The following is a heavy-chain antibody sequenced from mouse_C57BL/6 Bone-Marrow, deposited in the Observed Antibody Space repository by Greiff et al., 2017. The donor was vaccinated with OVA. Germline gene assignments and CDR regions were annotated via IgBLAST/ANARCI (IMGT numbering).Heavy chain of an antibody. CDR1: GFTFSSYG. J-gene: IGHJ4*01. D-gene: IGHD1-1*01. CDR2: ISSGGSYT. V-gene: IGHV5-6*01. Sequence: EVQLQQSGGDLVKPGGSLKLSCAASGFTFSSYGMSWVRQTPDKRLEWVATISSGGSYTYYPDSVKGRFTISRDNAKNTLYLQMSSLKSEDTAMYYCARIYYYGSSYVSYAMDYWGQGTSVTVSS. CDR3: ARIYYYGSSYVSYAMDY.